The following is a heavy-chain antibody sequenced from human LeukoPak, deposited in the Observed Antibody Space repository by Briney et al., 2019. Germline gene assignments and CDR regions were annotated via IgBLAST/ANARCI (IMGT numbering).Heavy chain of an antibody. D-gene: IGHD3-10*01. V-gene: IGHV3-23*01. CDR1: GFTFSSYA. CDR2: ISGSGGST. CDR3: ARDPVLLWFGNYGMDV. J-gene: IGHJ6*04. Sequence: GGSLRLSCAASGFTFSSYAMSWVRQAPGKGLEWVSAISGSGGSTYYADSVKGRFTISRDNAKNSLYLQMNSLRAEDTAVYYCARDPVLLWFGNYGMDVWGKGTTVTVSS.